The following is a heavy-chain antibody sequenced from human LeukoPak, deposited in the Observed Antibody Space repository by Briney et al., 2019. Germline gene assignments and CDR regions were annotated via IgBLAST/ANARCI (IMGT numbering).Heavy chain of an antibody. V-gene: IGHV1-18*01. Sequence: ASVKVSCQAAGYTFTSYGISGVRQAPGQGLEWMGWISAYNGNTNYAQKLQGRVTMTTDTSTSTAYMELRSLRSDDTALYYCARDLRRGVIIGYWGQGTLVTVSS. D-gene: IGHD3-10*01. CDR3: ARDLRRGVIIGY. CDR1: GYTFTSYG. J-gene: IGHJ4*02. CDR2: ISAYNGNT.